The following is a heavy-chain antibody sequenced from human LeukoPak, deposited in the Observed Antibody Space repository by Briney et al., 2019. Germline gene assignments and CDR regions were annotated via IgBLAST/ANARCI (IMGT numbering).Heavy chain of an antibody. V-gene: IGHV3-48*03. CDR3: AREIRYCSGSKCYLFDY. CDR2: ISSSGSTI. Sequence: GGSLRLSCAASGFTFSSYEMNWVRLAPGKGLEWVSYISSSGSTIYYADSVKGRFTISRDNAKNSLYLQMNSLRAEDTAVYYCAREIRYCSGSKCYLFDYWGQGTLVTASS. J-gene: IGHJ4*02. CDR1: GFTFSSYE. D-gene: IGHD2-15*01.